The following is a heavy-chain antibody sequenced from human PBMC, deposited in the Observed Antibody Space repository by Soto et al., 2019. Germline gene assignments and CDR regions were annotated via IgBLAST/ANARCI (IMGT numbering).Heavy chain of an antibody. J-gene: IGHJ4*02. CDR2: ISGGSSTI. V-gene: IGHV3-48*02. Sequence: GGSLRLSCAASGFTFSSYSMNWVRQAPGKGLEWVSYISGGSSTIYYADPVKGRFTISRDNAKNSLYLQMNSLRDEDTAVYYCVGWYYFDYWGQGTLVTVSS. CDR3: VGWYYFDY. D-gene: IGHD6-19*01. CDR1: GFTFSSYS.